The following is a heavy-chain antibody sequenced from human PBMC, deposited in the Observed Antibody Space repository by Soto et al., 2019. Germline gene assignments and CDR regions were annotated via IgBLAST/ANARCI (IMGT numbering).Heavy chain of an antibody. CDR1: GDSITSGGYS. D-gene: IGHD3-10*01. Sequence: SETLSLTCAVSGDSITSGGYSWSWIRQPPGKGLEWIGYIYHSGTTYYNPSLRSRVTISVDRSKNQFSLNLSSVTAADTAVYYCARGFGDPKKFDYWGQGTLVTV. V-gene: IGHV4-30-2*01. CDR3: ARGFGDPKKFDY. CDR2: IYHSGTT. J-gene: IGHJ4*02.